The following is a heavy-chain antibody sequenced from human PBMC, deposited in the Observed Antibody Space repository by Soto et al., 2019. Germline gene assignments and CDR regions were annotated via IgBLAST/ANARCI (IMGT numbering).Heavy chain of an antibody. D-gene: IGHD5-12*01. V-gene: IGHV1-69*12. Sequence: QVQLVQSGAELKKPGSSVKVSCRASGATFSISVFNWVRQAPGQGLEWMGGIISMFGTPNYSQKFQGRVTSSADESTSTGYVELTSLRSDDTAIYYCAINLGGGYEPGDYWGQGTQVTVSS. CDR2: IISMFGTP. J-gene: IGHJ4*02. CDR1: GATFSISV. CDR3: AINLGGGYEPGDY.